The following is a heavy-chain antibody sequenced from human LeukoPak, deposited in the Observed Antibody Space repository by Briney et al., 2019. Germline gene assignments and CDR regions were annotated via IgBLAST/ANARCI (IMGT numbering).Heavy chain of an antibody. CDR1: GFTFSSYS. V-gene: IGHV3-21*01. Sequence: PGGSLRLSCAASGFTFSSYSMNWVRQAPGKGLEWVSSISSSSSYIYYADSVKGRFTISRDNAKNSLYLQMNSLRAEDTAVYYCARHQFDRPPAGVWGQGTLVTVSS. CDR2: ISSSSSYI. CDR3: ARHQFDRPPAGV. D-gene: IGHD3-10*01. J-gene: IGHJ4*02.